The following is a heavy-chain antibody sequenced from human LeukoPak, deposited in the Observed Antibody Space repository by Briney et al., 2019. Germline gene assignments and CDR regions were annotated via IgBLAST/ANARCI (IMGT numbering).Heavy chain of an antibody. J-gene: IGHJ5*02. CDR3: ARGPVTTGNWFDP. V-gene: IGHV3-21*01. CDR2: VMYNTLHI. CDR1: GFTFSSYA. D-gene: IGHD4-17*01. Sequence: GGTLRLSCTASGFTFSSYAMSWVRQAPGKGLEWVSSVMYNTLHIYYADSVEGRFTVSRDNAKNSFHLHMHSLRAEDTAVYYCARGPVTTGNWFDPWGQGTLVTVSS.